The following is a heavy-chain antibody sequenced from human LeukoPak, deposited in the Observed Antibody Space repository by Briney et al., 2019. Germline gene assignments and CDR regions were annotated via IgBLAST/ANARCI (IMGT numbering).Heavy chain of an antibody. V-gene: IGHV4-59*03. Sequence: SETLSLTCSVSGHSMSSSNWSWIRRPPGKGLEWIGNIYYSGTTNYNPSFRSRVTISTDTSKHQFSLKLNSVTAAETAMYYCTRLYASGWLVEYWGQGTLVTVSS. CDR2: IYYSGTT. CDR3: TRLYASGWLVEY. D-gene: IGHD2-8*01. J-gene: IGHJ4*02. CDR1: GHSMSSSN.